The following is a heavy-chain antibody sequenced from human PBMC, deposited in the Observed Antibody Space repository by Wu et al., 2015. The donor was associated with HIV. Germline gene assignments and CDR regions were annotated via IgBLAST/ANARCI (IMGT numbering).Heavy chain of an antibody. CDR1: GYTFTSYG. Sequence: QVQLVQSGAEVKKPGASVKVSCKASGYTFTSYGISWVRQAPGQGLEWMGWISAYSGNTNYAQKFQGRVTMTTDTSTNTAYMELRSLRYDDTAVYYCAREASSSWTQHYQHDYWGQGTLVTVSS. J-gene: IGHJ4*02. CDR3: AREASSSWTQHYQHDY. D-gene: IGHD6-13*01. CDR2: ISAYSGNT. V-gene: IGHV1-18*01.